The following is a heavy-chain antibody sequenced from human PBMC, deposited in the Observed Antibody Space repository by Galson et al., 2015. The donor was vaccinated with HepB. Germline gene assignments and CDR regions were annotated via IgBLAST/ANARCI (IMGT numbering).Heavy chain of an antibody. D-gene: IGHD3-3*01. Sequence: SVKVSCKASGYTFTSYYMHWVRQAPRQGLEWMGIINPSGGSTSYAQKFQGRVTMTRDTSTSTVYMELSSLRSEDTAVYYCARSFPVLRFLEWVPHVNMDVWGKGTTVTVSS. V-gene: IGHV1-46*03. CDR3: ARSFPVLRFLEWVPHVNMDV. J-gene: IGHJ6*03. CDR1: GYTFTSYY. CDR2: INPSGGST.